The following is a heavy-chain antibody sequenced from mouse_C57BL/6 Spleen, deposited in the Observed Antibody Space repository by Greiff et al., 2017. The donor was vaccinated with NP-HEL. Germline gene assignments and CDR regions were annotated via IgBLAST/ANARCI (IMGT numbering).Heavy chain of an antibody. V-gene: IGHV1-64*01. Sequence: QVQLKQPGAELVKPGASVKLSCKASGYTFTSYWMHWVKQRPGQGLEWIGMIHPNSGSTNYNEKFKSKATLTVDKSSSTAYMQLSSLTSEDSAVYYCARSRDYDAMDYWGQGTSVTVSS. CDR2: IHPNSGST. CDR3: ARSRDYDAMDY. CDR1: GYTFTSYW. J-gene: IGHJ4*01.